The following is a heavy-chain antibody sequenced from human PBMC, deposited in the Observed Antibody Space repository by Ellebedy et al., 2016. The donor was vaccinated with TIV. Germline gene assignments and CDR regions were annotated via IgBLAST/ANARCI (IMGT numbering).Heavy chain of an antibody. J-gene: IGHJ6*03. CDR2: IKQDGSEK. CDR3: ARGRVGYQLLSLGYYYYMDV. CDR1: GFTVSSNY. V-gene: IGHV3-7*01. D-gene: IGHD2-2*01. Sequence: GGSLRLXXAASGFTVSSNYMSWVRQAPGKGLEWVANIKQDGSEKYYVDSVKGRFTISRDNAKNSLYLQMNSLRAEDTAVYYCARGRVGYQLLSLGYYYYMDVWGKGTTVTVSS.